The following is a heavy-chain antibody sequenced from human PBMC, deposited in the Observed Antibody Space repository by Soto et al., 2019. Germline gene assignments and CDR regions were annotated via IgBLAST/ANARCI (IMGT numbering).Heavy chain of an antibody. J-gene: IGHJ4*02. V-gene: IGHV3-NL1*01. CDR1: GFTFSSYG. Sequence: GGSLRLSCAASGFTFSSYGMHWVRQAPGKGLEWVSVIYSGGSTYYADSVKGRFTISRDNSKNTLYLQMNSLRAEDTAVYYCARFVPSGYNPTSYFDYWGQGTLVTVSS. D-gene: IGHD5-12*01. CDR3: ARFVPSGYNPTSYFDY. CDR2: IYSGGST.